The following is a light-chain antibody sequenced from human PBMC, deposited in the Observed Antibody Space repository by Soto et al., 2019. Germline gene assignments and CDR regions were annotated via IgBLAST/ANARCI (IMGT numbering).Light chain of an antibody. V-gene: IGLV2-23*01. Sequence: QSVLTQPASVSGSPGQSITISCTGTSSDVGSYNLVSWYRQYPGKAPKLMIYEGSKRPSGVSDRFSGSKSGNTASLTISGLQAEDDADYYCSSYAGTDTYVFGSGTKLTVL. CDR1: SSDVGSYNL. CDR2: EGS. CDR3: SSYAGTDTYV. J-gene: IGLJ1*01.